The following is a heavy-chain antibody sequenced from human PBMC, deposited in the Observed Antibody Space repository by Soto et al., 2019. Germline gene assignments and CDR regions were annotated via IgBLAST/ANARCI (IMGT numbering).Heavy chain of an antibody. D-gene: IGHD6-19*01. Sequence: PGESLKISCKGSGYTFTSYGISWVRQAPGQGLEWMGWISAYNGNTNYAQKLQGRVTMTTDTSTSTAYMELRSLRSDDTAVYYCARVQDDGSGWYWEFAFDIWGQGTMVTVSS. CDR2: ISAYNGNT. J-gene: IGHJ3*02. CDR3: ARVQDDGSGWYWEFAFDI. V-gene: IGHV1-18*01. CDR1: GYTFTSYG.